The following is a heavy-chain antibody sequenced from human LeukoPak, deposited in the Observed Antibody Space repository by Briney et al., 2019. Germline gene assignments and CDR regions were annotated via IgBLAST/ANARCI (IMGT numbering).Heavy chain of an antibody. V-gene: IGHV7-4-1*02. CDR2: ISTNTGNP. J-gene: IGHJ6*03. CDR3: ATKSVAATPRDIVYQYSYMDV. D-gene: IGHD2-15*01. CDR1: GYTFTSYA. Sequence: GASVKVSCKSSGYTFTSYAMNWVRQAPGQGLEWMGWISTNTGNPTYAQGFTGRFVFSLDTSVSTAYLQISSLKAEDTAVYYCATKSVAATPRDIVYQYSYMDVWGKGTTVTVSS.